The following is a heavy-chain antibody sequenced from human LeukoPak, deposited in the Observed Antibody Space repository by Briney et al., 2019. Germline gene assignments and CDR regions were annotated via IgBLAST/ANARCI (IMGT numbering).Heavy chain of an antibody. V-gene: IGHV4-59*01. Sequence: SETLSLTCTVSGGSISSYYWSWIRQPPGKGLEWIGYIYYSGNTNYNPSLKSRVTISVDTSKNQFSLNLSSVTAPDTAVYYCARGPSSGYSYGWGQGTLVTVSS. CDR3: ARGPSSGYSYG. CDR2: IYYSGNT. CDR1: GGSISSYY. J-gene: IGHJ4*02. D-gene: IGHD5-18*01.